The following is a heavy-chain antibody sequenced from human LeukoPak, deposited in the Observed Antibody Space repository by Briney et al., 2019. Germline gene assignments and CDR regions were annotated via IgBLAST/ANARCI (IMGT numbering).Heavy chain of an antibody. CDR3: ARLNEGSSSAFDI. CDR2: IYPGDSDT. J-gene: IGHJ3*02. V-gene: IGHV5-51*01. Sequence: GESLKISCKGSGYRFTSNWIAWVRQMPGKGLEWMGIIYPGDSDTRYSPSFQGQVTISADKSITTAYLQWSNLKSSDTAIYYCARLNEGSSSAFDIWGHGTMVTVSS. D-gene: IGHD6-6*01. CDR1: GYRFTSNW.